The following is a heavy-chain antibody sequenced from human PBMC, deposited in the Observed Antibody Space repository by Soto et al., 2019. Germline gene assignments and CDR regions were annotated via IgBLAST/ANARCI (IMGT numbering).Heavy chain of an antibody. CDR3: ARLYSTLHYYDSSGYYYLDY. CDR1: GYSFTSYW. CDR2: IYPGDSDT. V-gene: IGHV5-51*01. Sequence: GESLKISCKGSGYSFTSYWIGWVRQMPGKGLEWMGIIYPGDSDTRYSPSFQGQVTISADKSISTAYLQWSSLKASDTAMYYCARLYSTLHYYDSSGYYYLDYWGQGALVTVSS. J-gene: IGHJ4*02. D-gene: IGHD3-22*01.